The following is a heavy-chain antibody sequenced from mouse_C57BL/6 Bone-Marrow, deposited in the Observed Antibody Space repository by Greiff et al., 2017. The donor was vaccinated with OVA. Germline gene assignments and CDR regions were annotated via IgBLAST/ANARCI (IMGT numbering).Heavy chain of an antibody. Sequence: VQLHQSGPELVKPGASVKISCKASGYSFTGYYMNWVKQSPEKSLEWIGEINPSTGGTTYNQKFKAKATLTVDKSSSTAYMQLKSLTSEDSAVYYCARWDGYDWFAYWGQGTLVTVSA. V-gene: IGHV1-42*01. CDR3: ARWDGYDWFAY. CDR2: INPSTGGT. D-gene: IGHD2-2*01. J-gene: IGHJ3*01. CDR1: GYSFTGYY.